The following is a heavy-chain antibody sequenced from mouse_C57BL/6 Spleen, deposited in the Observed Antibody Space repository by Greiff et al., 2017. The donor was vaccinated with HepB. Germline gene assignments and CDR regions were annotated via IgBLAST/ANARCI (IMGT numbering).Heavy chain of an antibody. CDR1: GYTFTSYT. V-gene: IGHV1-4*01. D-gene: IGHD1-1*01. CDR2: INPSSGYT. Sequence: VQLKESGAELARPGASVKMSCKASGYTFTSYTMHWVKQRPGQGLEWIGYINPSSGYTKYNQKFKDKATLTADKSSSTAYMQLSSLTSEDSAVYYCARISREFDYWGQGTTLTVSS. CDR3: ARISREFDY. J-gene: IGHJ2*01.